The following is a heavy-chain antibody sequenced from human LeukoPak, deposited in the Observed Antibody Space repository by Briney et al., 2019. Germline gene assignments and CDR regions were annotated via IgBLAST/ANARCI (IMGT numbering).Heavy chain of an antibody. CDR3: ARDGLTGTTSSGKVY. CDR1: GFTFHDYA. CDR2: ISWKSASI. V-gene: IGHV3-9*01. D-gene: IGHD1-20*01. Sequence: GRSLRLSCAASGFTFHDYAMHWVRQAPGKGLEWVSGISWKSASIGYADSVKGRFTISRDNSKNTLYLQMNSLRAEDTAVYYCARDGLTGTTSSGKVYWGQGTLVTVSS. J-gene: IGHJ4*02.